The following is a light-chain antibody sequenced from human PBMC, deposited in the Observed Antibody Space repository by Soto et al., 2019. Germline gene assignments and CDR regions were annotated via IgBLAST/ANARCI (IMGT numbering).Light chain of an antibody. CDR1: ESISSW. J-gene: IGKJ1*01. CDR2: DAS. Sequence: DVQMAQSPSTLSASVGDTVTVACRSSESISSWLAWYQEKPGKAPNLLIYDASSLESGVPSRFSGSGSGTEFTLTISSLQPDDFATYYCQDYSPYSWTFGQGTMV. V-gene: IGKV1-5*01. CDR3: QDYSPYSWT.